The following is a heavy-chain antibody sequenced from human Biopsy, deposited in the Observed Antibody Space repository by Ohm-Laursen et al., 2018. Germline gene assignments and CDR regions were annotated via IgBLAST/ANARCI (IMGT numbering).Heavy chain of an antibody. CDR3: ARLGSGDYFPTFFDF. CDR1: GVSINGGRYY. CDR2: IFYSANT. D-gene: IGHD5-12*01. V-gene: IGHV4-31*02. Sequence: TLSLTCIVSGVSINGGRYYWNWIRHHPGKGLEWIGNIFYSANTYYNPSLKSRVTISVDTSKNQFSLKLSSVTAAGTAVYYCARLGSGDYFPTFFDFWGQGALVTVSS. J-gene: IGHJ4*02.